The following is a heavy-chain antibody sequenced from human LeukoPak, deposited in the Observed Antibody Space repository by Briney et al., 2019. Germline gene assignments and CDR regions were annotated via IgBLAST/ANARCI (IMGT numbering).Heavy chain of an antibody. CDR1: GFTFSSYS. J-gene: IGHJ4*02. D-gene: IGHD3-3*01. V-gene: IGHV3-21*01. CDR2: ISSSSSYI. CDR3: ARGPRTDFWSGYPTYFDY. Sequence: GGSLRLSCAASGFTFSSYSMNWVRQAPGKGLEWVSSISSSSSYIYYADSVKGRFTISRDNAKNSLYLQMNSLRAEDTAVYYCARGPRTDFWSGYPTYFDYWGQGTLVTVSS.